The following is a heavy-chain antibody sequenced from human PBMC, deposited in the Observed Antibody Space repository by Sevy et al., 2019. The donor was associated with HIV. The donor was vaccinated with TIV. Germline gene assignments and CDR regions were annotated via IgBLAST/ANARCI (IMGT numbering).Heavy chain of an antibody. D-gene: IGHD6-19*01. CDR3: AREGLGSPFYYYYYMDV. J-gene: IGHJ6*03. CDR1: GFTFSSYA. Sequence: GGSLRLSCAASGFTFSSYAMHWVRQAPGKGLEYVSAISSNGGSTYYANSVKGRFTISRDNSKNTLYLQMGSLRAEDMAVYYCAREGLGSPFYYYYYMDVWGKGTTVTVSS. V-gene: IGHV3-64*01. CDR2: ISSNGGST.